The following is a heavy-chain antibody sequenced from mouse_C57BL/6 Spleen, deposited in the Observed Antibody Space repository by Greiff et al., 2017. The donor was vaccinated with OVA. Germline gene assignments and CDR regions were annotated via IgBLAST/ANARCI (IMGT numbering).Heavy chain of an antibody. J-gene: IGHJ3*01. CDR3: ARPYYYGSSYVGFAY. CDR2: IYRGSGST. V-gene: IGHV1-55*01. Sequence: VQLQQPGAELVKPGASVKMSCKASGYTFTSYWITWVKQRPGHGLEWLGDIYRGSGSTNYNEKFKSKATLTLDTSSSTAYMQLSSLTSDDSAVYYCARPYYYGSSYVGFAYWGQGTLVTVSA. CDR1: GYTFTSYW. D-gene: IGHD1-1*01.